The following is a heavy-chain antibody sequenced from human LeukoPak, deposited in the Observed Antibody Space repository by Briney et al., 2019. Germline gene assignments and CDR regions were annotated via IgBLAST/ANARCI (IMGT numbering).Heavy chain of an antibody. D-gene: IGHD2/OR15-2a*01. CDR3: ARESLDCDSNTCLDY. Sequence: PGGSLRLSSAASGFIFSSYNMNWVRQAPGKGLEWVANIKQDGSEKYYVDSMKGRFTISRDNAKNSLYLQMSSLRAEDTAVYYCARESLDCDSNTCLDYWGQGTLVTVSS. CDR2: IKQDGSEK. CDR1: GFIFSSYN. J-gene: IGHJ4*02. V-gene: IGHV3-7*01.